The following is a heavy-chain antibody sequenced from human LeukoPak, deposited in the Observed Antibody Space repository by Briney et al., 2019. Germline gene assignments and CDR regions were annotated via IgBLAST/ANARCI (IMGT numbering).Heavy chain of an antibody. CDR3: ARGRLQDIAAATIAYLLGDY. Sequence: GASVKVSCKASGYTFTSYGISWVRQAPGQGLEWMGWISAYNGNTNYAQKLQGRVTMTTDTSTSTAYMELRSLRSDDTAVHYCARGRLQDIAAATIAYLLGDYWGQGTLVTVSS. CDR1: GYTFTSYG. D-gene: IGHD6-13*01. CDR2: ISAYNGNT. V-gene: IGHV1-18*01. J-gene: IGHJ4*02.